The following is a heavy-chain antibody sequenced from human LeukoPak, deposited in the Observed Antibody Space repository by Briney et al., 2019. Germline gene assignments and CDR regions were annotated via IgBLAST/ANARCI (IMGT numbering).Heavy chain of an antibody. CDR2: VISSGGST. CDR1: GFTFSSYA. Sequence: GGSLRLSCAASGFTFSSYAMSWVRQAPGKGLEWVSAVISSGGSTYYADSLKGRFTISRDNSKNTLYLQMNSLRAEDTAVYYCVKLWSTSRGAFDIWGPGTMVTVSS. J-gene: IGHJ3*02. D-gene: IGHD1-1*01. V-gene: IGHV3-23*01. CDR3: VKLWSTSRGAFDI.